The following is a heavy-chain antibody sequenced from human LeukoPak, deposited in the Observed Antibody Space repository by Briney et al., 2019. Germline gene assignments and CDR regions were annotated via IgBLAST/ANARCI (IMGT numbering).Heavy chain of an antibody. CDR1: GFTFSSYG. Sequence: GGTLRLSCAASGFTFSSYGMGWVRQAPGKGLEWVSAISGSGGSTYYADSVKGRFTISRDNSKNTLYLQMNSLRAEDTAVYYCAKEYYYDSSGYYSSDYWGQGTLVTVSS. J-gene: IGHJ4*02. CDR3: AKEYYYDSSGYYSSDY. V-gene: IGHV3-23*01. D-gene: IGHD3-22*01. CDR2: ISGSGGST.